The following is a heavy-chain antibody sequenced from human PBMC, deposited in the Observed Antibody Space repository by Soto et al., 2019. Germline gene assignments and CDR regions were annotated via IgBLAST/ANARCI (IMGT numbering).Heavy chain of an antibody. Sequence: LILSCAASGFTFSSYGMHWVRQAPGKGLEWVAVISYDGSNKYYADSVKGRFTISRDNSKNTLYLQMNSLRAEDTAVYYCAKEIRATSEHEKRRYYGMEVWGQGTTVTVS. V-gene: IGHV3-30*18. CDR1: GFTFSSYG. J-gene: IGHJ6*01. CDR2: ISYDGSNK. CDR3: AKEIRATSEHEKRRYYGMEV. D-gene: IGHD6-25*01.